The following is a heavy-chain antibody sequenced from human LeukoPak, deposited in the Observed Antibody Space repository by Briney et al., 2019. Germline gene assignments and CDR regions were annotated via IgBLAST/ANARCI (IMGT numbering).Heavy chain of an antibody. CDR1: GFTFSSYE. Sequence: RAGGSLRLSCAASGFTFSSYEMNWVRQAPGKGLEWVSYISSSGSTIYYADSVKGRFTISRDNAKNSLYLQMNSLRAEDTAVYYCAELGITMIGGVWGKGTTVTTSS. CDR2: ISSSGSTI. CDR3: AELGITMIGGV. D-gene: IGHD3-10*02. V-gene: IGHV3-48*03. J-gene: IGHJ6*04.